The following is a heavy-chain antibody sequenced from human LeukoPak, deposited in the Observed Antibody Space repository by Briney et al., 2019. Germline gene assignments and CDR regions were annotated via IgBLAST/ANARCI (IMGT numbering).Heavy chain of an antibody. Sequence: GESLKISCKGSGYSFTSYWISWVRQMPGKGLEWMGRIDPSDSYTNYSPSFQGHVTIPADKSISTAYLQWSSLKASDTAMYYCALYPAVDTAMVSWFDPWGQGTLVTVSS. J-gene: IGHJ5*02. V-gene: IGHV5-10-1*01. D-gene: IGHD5-18*01. CDR3: ALYPAVDTAMVSWFDP. CDR2: IDPSDSYT. CDR1: GYSFTSYW.